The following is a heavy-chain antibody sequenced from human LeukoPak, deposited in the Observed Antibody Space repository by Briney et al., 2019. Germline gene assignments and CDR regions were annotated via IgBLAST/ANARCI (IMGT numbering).Heavy chain of an antibody. J-gene: IGHJ5*02. D-gene: IGHD2-2*01. CDR2: TYYRSTWYN. CDR1: GDSFSSNSVT. V-gene: IGHV6-1*01. Sequence: SQTLSLTCAISGDSFSSNSVTWNWIRESPSRGLEWLGRTYYRSTWYNDYAVSVRGRITVNPDTSKNQFSLHLNSVTPEDTAVYYCARRLTQYDCFDPWGQGILVTVSS. CDR3: ARRLTQYDCFDP.